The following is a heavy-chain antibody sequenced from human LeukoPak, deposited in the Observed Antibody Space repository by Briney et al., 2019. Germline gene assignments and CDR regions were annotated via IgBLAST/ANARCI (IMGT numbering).Heavy chain of an antibody. CDR1: GYTFTSYY. Sequence: ASVKVSCKASGYTFTSYYMHWVRQAPGQGLEWMGIINPSGGSTSYAQKFQGRVTMTRDTPTSTVYMELSSLRSEDTAVYYCASGDYYDSSGYYGNEYFQHWGQGTLVTVSS. CDR3: ASGDYYDSSGYYGNEYFQH. J-gene: IGHJ1*01. D-gene: IGHD3-22*01. CDR2: INPSGGST. V-gene: IGHV1-46*01.